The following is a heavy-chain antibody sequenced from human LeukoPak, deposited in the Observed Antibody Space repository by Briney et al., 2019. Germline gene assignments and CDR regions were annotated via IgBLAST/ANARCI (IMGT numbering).Heavy chain of an antibody. V-gene: IGHV5-51*01. Sequence: GESLKISCEGSGYTFTNNRIAWVRQMPEKGLGWMGIIYPGDSESRYSPSFRGQVTISVDKSINTAYLQWSSLRASDTAIYYCARATGWYEGYFLDHWGQGTPVTVSS. CDR2: IYPGDSES. J-gene: IGHJ4*02. D-gene: IGHD6-19*01. CDR1: GYTFTNNR. CDR3: ARATGWYEGYFLDH.